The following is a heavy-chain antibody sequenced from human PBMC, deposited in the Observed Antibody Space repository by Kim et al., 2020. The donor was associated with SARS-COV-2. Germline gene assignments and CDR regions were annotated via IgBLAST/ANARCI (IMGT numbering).Heavy chain of an antibody. Sequence: ASVKVSCKASGYTFTSYDINWVRQATGQGLEWMGWMNPNSGNTGYAQKFQGRVTMTRNTSISTAYMELSSLRSEDTAVYYCASSPITMIVVVIKYYYGMDVWGQGTTVTVSS. CDR3: ASSPITMIVVVIKYYYGMDV. V-gene: IGHV1-8*01. J-gene: IGHJ6*02. CDR2: MNPNSGNT. CDR1: GYTFTSYD. D-gene: IGHD3-22*01.